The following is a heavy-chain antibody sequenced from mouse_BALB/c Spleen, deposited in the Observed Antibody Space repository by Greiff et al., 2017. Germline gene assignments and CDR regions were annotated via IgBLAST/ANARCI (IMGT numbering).Heavy chain of an antibody. CDR1: GYTFTSYW. CDR2: INPSTGYT. V-gene: IGHV1-7*01. D-gene: IGHD1-1*01. CDR3: ARGDYYGRRLMDY. Sequence: VQLQQSGAELAKPGASVKMSCKASGYTFTSYWMHWVKQRPGQGLEWIGYINPSTGYTEYNQKFKDKATLTADKSSSTAYMQLSSLTSEDSAVYYCARGDYYGRRLMDYWGQGTSVTVSS. J-gene: IGHJ4*01.